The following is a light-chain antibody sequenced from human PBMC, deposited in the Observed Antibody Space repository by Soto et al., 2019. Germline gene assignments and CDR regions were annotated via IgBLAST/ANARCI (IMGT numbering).Light chain of an antibody. CDR3: CSYAGSGTIV. J-gene: IGLJ1*01. CDR2: EDT. Sequence: QSVLTQPASVSGSPGQSITISCTGTSSDVGSYDLVSWYQQPPGKAPKLMIYEDTKRPSGISTRFSGSKSGNAASLTISGLQAEDEADYYCCSYAGSGTIVFGTGTMLTVL. V-gene: IGLV2-23*01. CDR1: SSDVGSYDL.